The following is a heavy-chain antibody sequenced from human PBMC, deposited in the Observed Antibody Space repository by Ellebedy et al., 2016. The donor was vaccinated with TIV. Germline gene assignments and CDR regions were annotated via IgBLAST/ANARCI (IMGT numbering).Heavy chain of an antibody. D-gene: IGHD3-22*01. J-gene: IGHJ6*02. Sequence: MPSETLSLTCTVSGGSISSGGYYWSWIRQHPGKGLEWIGYIYYSGSTYYNPSLKSRVTISVATSKNQFSLKLSSVTAADTAVYYCARSYYYDSSGYSRLTLPHYYYGMDVWGQGTTVTVSS. V-gene: IGHV4-31*03. CDR3: ARSYYYDSSGYSRLTLPHYYYGMDV. CDR1: GGSISSGGYY. CDR2: IYYSGST.